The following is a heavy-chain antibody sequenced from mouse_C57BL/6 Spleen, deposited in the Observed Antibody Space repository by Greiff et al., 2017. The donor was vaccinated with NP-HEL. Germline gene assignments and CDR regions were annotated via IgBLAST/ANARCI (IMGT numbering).Heavy chain of an antibody. J-gene: IGHJ4*01. CDR2: ISSGGSYT. CDR3: ARPSAVGGGYYAMDY. CDR1: GFTFSSYG. Sequence: EVKLMESGGDLVKPGGSLKLSCAASGFTFSSYGMSWVRQTPDKRLEWVATISSGGSYTYYPDSVKGRFTISRDNAKNTLYLQMSSLKSEDTAMYYCARPSAVGGGYYAMDYWGQGTSVTVSS. D-gene: IGHD1-1*01. V-gene: IGHV5-6*01.